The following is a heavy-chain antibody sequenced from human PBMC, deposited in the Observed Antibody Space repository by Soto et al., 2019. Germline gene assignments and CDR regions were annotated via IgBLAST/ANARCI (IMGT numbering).Heavy chain of an antibody. V-gene: IGHV4-59*08. CDR3: ARRRGSGWYINFGAFDI. CDR2: IYYSGST. CDR1: GGSFSGYY. Sequence: SETLSLTCAVYGGSFSGYYWSWIRQPPGKGLEWIGYIYYSGSTNYNPSLKSRVTISVDTSKNQFSLKLSSVTAADTAVYYCARRRGSGWYINFGAFDIWGQGTMVTVSS. J-gene: IGHJ3*02. D-gene: IGHD6-19*01.